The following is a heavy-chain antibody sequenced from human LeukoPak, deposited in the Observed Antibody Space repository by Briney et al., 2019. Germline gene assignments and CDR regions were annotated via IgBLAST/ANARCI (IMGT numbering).Heavy chain of an antibody. J-gene: IGHJ4*02. CDR2: IKQDGSEK. D-gene: IGHD5-24*01. CDR3: ARDEMGGHFEN. V-gene: IGHV3-7*01. CDR1: GLSVSGYW. Sequence: GGSLRLSCAAYGLSVSGYWLTWVRQAAGTGLEWVANIKQDGSEKNYVDSVKGRFTISRDNADNSLYLEMTNLRVEDTAVYYCARDEMGGHFENWGQGTLVTVSS.